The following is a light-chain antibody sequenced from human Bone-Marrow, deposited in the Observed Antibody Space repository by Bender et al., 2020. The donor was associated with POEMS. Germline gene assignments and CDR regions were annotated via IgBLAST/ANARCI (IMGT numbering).Light chain of an antibody. J-gene: IGLJ2*01. CDR1: ALRSFH. Sequence: SSDLTQDPAVSVALGQTVRITCQGDALRSFHASWYQQKPGQAPVLVIYPRNNRPSGIPDRFSGSSSGNTASLTITGAQAEGEAGYYCNSRVGSGNVVVFGGGTKLTVL. CDR2: PRN. CDR3: NSRVGSGNVVV. V-gene: IGLV3-19*01.